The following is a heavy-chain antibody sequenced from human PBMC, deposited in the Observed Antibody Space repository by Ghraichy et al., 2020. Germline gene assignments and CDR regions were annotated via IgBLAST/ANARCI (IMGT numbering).Heavy chain of an antibody. CDR1: GFTFDTYA. CDR2: IWWNSDKI. V-gene: IGHV3-9*01. D-gene: IGHD6-6*01. J-gene: IGHJ5*01. Sequence: GGSLRLSCIASGFTFDTYAMHWVRQAPGKGLEWVSGIWWNSDKILYAASVRGRFTISRDNAKNSLYLQMNSLRPEDTALYYCAKFMGSSSSAFDSCGQGTLITVSS. CDR3: AKFMGSSSSAFDS.